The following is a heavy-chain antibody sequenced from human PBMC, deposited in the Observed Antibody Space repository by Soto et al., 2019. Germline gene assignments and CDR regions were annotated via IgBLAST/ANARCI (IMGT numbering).Heavy chain of an antibody. CDR2: ISSSSSTI. CDR1: GFTFSSYS. Sequence: AGGSLRLSCAASGFTFSSYSMNWVRQAPGKGLEWVSYISSSSSTIYYADSVKGRFTISRDNAKNTLYLQMNSLRAEDTAVYYCAKDSRLQVRGVITSGSYFDYWGQGTLVTVPS. J-gene: IGHJ4*02. D-gene: IGHD3-10*01. CDR3: AKDSRLQVRGVITSGSYFDY. V-gene: IGHV3-48*01.